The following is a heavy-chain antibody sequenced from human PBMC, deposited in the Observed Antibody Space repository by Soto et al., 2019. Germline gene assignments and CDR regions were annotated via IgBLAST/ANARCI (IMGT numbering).Heavy chain of an antibody. CDR3: AIGIKYGDYSRWFDP. CDR1: GYIFTNYD. V-gene: IGHV1-8*01. CDR2: INPNSGNT. Sequence: QVQLVQSGAEVKKPGASVKVSCKASGYIFTNYDINWVRQATGQGLEYLGWINPNSGNTGYVQKFKGRVTMTRNTSINTAYMELKSLRSEYTAVYYCAIGIKYGDYSRWFDPWCQGTLVTVSS. D-gene: IGHD4-17*01. J-gene: IGHJ5*02.